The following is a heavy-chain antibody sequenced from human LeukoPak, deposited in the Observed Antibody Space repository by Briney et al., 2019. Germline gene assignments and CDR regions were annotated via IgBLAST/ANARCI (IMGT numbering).Heavy chain of an antibody. V-gene: IGHV3-23*01. D-gene: IGHD3-3*01. CDR3: AKLWQSYDFWSGYLGAFDI. CDR2: ISGSGGGT. Sequence: GGSLRLSCAASGFIFSSYALSWVRQAPGKGLEWVSGISGSGGGTYSADSVKGRFTISRDNSKDTLYLQMNSLRAEDTAVYYCAKLWQSYDFWSGYLGAFDIWGHGTMVTVSS. CDR1: GFIFSSYA. J-gene: IGHJ3*02.